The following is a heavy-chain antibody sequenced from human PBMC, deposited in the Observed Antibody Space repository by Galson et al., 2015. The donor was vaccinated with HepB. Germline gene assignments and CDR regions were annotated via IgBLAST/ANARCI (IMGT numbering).Heavy chain of an antibody. CDR2: IIPIFGTA. CDR3: ARDRVRGYSYGDVGYYYGMDV. Sequence: SVKVSCKASGGTFSSYAISWVRQAPGQGLEWMGGIIPIFGTANYAQKFQGRVTITADESTSTAYMELSSLRSEDTAVYYCARDRVRGYSYGDVGYYYGMDVWGQGTTVTVSS. V-gene: IGHV1-69*13. CDR1: GGTFSSYA. J-gene: IGHJ6*02. D-gene: IGHD5-18*01.